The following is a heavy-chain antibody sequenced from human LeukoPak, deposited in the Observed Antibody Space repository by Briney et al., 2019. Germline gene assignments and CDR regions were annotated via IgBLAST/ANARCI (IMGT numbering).Heavy chain of an antibody. J-gene: IGHJ4*02. V-gene: IGHV1-69*13. CDR1: GGTFSSYA. D-gene: IGHD5-18*01. Sequence: ASVKVSCKASGGTFSSYAICWVRQAPGQGLEWMGGIIPIFGTANYAQKFQGRVTITADESTSTAYMELSSLRSEDTAVYYCAVFSKIQSGYNLWGQGTLVTVSS. CDR2: IIPIFGTA. CDR3: AVFSKIQSGYNL.